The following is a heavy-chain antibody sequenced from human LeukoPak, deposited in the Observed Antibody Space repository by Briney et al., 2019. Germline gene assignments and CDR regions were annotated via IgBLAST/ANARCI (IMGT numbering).Heavy chain of an antibody. V-gene: IGHV4-39*01. Sequence: SETLSLTCTVSGGSISSSSYYWGWIRQPPGKGLEWIGSIYYSGSTYYNPSLKSRVTISVDTSKNQFSLKLSSVTAADTAVYYCARRGIALPRPFDYWGQGTLVTVSS. D-gene: IGHD3-16*01. CDR2: IYYSGST. J-gene: IGHJ4*02. CDR1: GGSISSSSYY. CDR3: ARRGIALPRPFDY.